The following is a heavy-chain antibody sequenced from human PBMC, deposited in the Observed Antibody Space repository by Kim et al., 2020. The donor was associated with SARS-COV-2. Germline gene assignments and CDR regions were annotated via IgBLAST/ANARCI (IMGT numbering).Heavy chain of an antibody. V-gene: IGHV1-2*02. CDR1: GYTFTGYY. Sequence: ASVKVSCKASGYTFTGYYMHWVRQAPGQGLAWMGWINPKSGGTNYAQKFQGRVTMTRDTSVSTAYMELSRLRSDDTAVYYCARVLGYYDSSGYYISWGFDYWGQGTLVTVSS. CDR2: INPKSGGT. CDR3: ARVLGYYDSSGYYISWGFDY. D-gene: IGHD3-22*01. J-gene: IGHJ4*02.